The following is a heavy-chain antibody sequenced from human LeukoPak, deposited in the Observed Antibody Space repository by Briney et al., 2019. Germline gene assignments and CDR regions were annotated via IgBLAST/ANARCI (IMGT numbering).Heavy chain of an antibody. V-gene: IGHV1-69*06. J-gene: IGHJ4*02. D-gene: IGHD2-15*01. CDR2: IIPIFGTA. CDR1: GGTFSSYA. Sequence: SVKVSCKASGGTFSSYAISWVRQALGQGLEWMGGIIPIFGTANYAQKFQGRVTITADKSTSTAYMELSSLRSEDTAVYYCARGTSSHCSGGSCYSTRDYYFDYWGQGTLVTVSS. CDR3: ARGTSSHCSGGSCYSTRDYYFDY.